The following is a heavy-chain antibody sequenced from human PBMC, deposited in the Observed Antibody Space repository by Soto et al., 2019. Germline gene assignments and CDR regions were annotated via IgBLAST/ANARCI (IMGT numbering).Heavy chain of an antibody. CDR2: IIPIFGTA. Sequence: SVKVSCKASGGTFSSYAISWVRQAPGQGLEWMGGIIPIFGTANCAQKFQGRVTITADESTSTAYMELSSLRSEDTAVYYCARVICSGGSCYSGWFDPWGQGTLVTVSS. D-gene: IGHD2-15*01. V-gene: IGHV1-69*13. CDR1: GGTFSSYA. CDR3: ARVICSGGSCYSGWFDP. J-gene: IGHJ5*02.